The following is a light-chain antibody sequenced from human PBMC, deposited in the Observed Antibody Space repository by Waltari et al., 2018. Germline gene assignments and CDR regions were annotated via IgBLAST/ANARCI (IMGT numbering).Light chain of an antibody. V-gene: IGKV3-20*01. Sequence: EIVLTPSPGTLSSSPGERATLSWRASQTVRTTYLAWYQQKPGQAPTLLIYGASSRATGIPDRFSGSGSGTDFSLTINSLEPEDFAVYYCQQYDISPLTFGGGTKVEIK. J-gene: IGKJ4*01. CDR1: QTVRTTY. CDR2: GAS. CDR3: QQYDISPLT.